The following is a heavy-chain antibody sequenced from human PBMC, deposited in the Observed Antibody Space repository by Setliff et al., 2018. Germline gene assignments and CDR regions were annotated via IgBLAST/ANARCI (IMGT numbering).Heavy chain of an antibody. V-gene: IGHV4-39*01. Sequence: SETLSLTCTVSGGSITSGRYYWGWIRQPPGQGLEWIASIHYTGDPYYNPSLKSRVTMSVDTSRNQLSLKLTSVTAADTAVYYCARHVGSRSRGYNYYYYYMDVWGKGTTVTVSS. CDR3: ARHVGSRSRGYNYYYYYMDV. CDR1: GGSITSGRYY. D-gene: IGHD3-10*01. CDR2: IHYTGDP. J-gene: IGHJ6*03.